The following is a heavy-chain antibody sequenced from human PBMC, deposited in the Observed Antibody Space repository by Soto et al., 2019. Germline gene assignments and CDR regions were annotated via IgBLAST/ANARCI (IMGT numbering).Heavy chain of an antibody. CDR1: GASISDDNW. J-gene: IGHJ4*02. D-gene: IGHD6-19*01. Sequence: QVQLQESGPGLVKPSGTLSLACAVFGASISDDNWWSWVRQPPGKGLEWIGEIYRSGTTNYNSSLESRVTISMDKSRNQISLKLSSVAAADSAIYYCARHVGVHGTRGFDYWGQGTLVTVSS. V-gene: IGHV4-4*02. CDR3: ARHVGVHGTRGFDY. CDR2: IYRSGTT.